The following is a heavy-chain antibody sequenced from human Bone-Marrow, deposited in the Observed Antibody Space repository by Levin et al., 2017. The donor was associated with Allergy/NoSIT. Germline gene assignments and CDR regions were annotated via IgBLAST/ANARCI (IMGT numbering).Heavy chain of an antibody. CDR2: IYYTGNT. D-gene: IGHD5-18*01. Sequence: ASETLSLTCTVSGGSVGTSAYYWGWIRQSPGKGLEWIATIYYTGNTFYNPSLRSRVTISIDRSKNQFSLRLNSVTAADTAVYYCARYKQLWSDTNYYFDYWGQGTLVTVSS. J-gene: IGHJ4*02. CDR3: ARYKQLWSDTNYYFDY. V-gene: IGHV4-39*07. CDR1: GGSVGTSAYY.